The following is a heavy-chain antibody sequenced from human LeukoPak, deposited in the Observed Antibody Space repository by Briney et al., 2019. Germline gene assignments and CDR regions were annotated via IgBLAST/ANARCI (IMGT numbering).Heavy chain of an antibody. CDR3: AKDSRRITIFGVVSDKHV. J-gene: IGHJ4*02. CDR2: ISGSGGST. D-gene: IGHD3-3*01. V-gene: IGHV3-23*01. CDR1: GFTFSSYA. Sequence: GGSLRLSCAGSGFTFSSYAMSWVRQAPGKGLEWVSAISGSGGSTYYADSVKGRFTISRDNSKNTLYLQMNSLRAEDTAVYYCAKDSRRITIFGVVSDKHVWGQGTLVTVSS.